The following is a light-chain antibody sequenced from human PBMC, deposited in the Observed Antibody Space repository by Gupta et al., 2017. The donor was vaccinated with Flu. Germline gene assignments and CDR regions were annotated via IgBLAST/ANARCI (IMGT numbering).Light chain of an antibody. CDR3: KSWASSTVV. CDR1: KLGEKY. CDR2: QDS. V-gene: IGLV3-1*01. Sequence: YELTQPASVSVSPGQTASINCSGHKLGEKYACWYQQKPGKSPVIVIYQDSMRPSGIPERFSGSNSGNTATLTIRGSQAVDEADYYCKSWASSTVVFGGGTKLTVL. J-gene: IGLJ3*02.